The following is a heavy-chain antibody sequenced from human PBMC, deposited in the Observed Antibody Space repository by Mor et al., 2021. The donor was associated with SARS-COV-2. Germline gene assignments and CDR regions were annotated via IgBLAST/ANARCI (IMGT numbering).Heavy chain of an antibody. D-gene: IGHD5-18*01. CDR3: ARDGGGYSYGYFDY. CDR2: ISSNSRTV. J-gene: IGHJ4*02. Sequence: GWVSYISSNSRTVYHADSVKGRFTISRDSATNSLYLQMNSLRDEDTAVYYCARDGGGYSYGYFDYWGQGILVTVSS. V-gene: IGHV3-48*02.